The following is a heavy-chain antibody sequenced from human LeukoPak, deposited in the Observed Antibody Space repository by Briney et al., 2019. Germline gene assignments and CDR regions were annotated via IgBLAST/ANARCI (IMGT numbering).Heavy chain of an antibody. CDR1: GFTFSSYA. V-gene: IGHV3-23*01. CDR2: ISGSGGST. D-gene: IGHD3-3*01. CDR3: AKDLTIFGVVKSEY. J-gene: IGHJ4*02. Sequence: GGSLRLSCAASGFTFSSYAMSWVRQAPGKGLEWVSAISGSGGSTYYADSVKGRFTISRDNSKNTLYLQMNSLRAEDTAVYYCAKDLTIFGVVKSEYWGQGTLVAVSS.